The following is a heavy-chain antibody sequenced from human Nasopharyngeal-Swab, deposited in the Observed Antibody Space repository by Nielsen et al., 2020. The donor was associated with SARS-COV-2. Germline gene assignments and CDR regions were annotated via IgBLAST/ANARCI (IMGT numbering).Heavy chain of an antibody. CDR3: AKDDFCPACAFDV. D-gene: IGHD2-21*02. Sequence: SCAASGLDFWKYAMSWVRQAPGKALEGVSTVSNNDGSLTFYADSVKGRFTISSDTSKNTVSLQMNSLRAEETAVYSCAKDDFCPACAFDVWGQGTIVTVSS. CDR2: VSNNDGSLT. J-gene: IGHJ3*01. CDR1: GLDFWKYA. V-gene: IGHV3-23*01.